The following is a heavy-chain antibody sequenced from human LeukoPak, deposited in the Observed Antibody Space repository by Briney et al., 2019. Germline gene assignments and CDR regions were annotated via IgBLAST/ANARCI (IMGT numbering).Heavy chain of an antibody. CDR1: GFTFSSYA. CDR2: ISGSGGST. V-gene: IGHV3-23*01. D-gene: IGHD1-26*01. CDR3: AKDEDSDFIVAYFDY. Sequence: GGSLRLSCAASGFTFSSYAMSWVRQAPGKRLEWVSAISGSGGSTYYADSVKGRFTISRDNSKNTLYLQMNSLRAEDTAVYYCAKDEDSDFIVAYFDYWGQGTLVTVSS. J-gene: IGHJ4*02.